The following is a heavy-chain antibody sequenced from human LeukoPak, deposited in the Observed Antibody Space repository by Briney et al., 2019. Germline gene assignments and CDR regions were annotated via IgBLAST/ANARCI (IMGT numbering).Heavy chain of an antibody. V-gene: IGHV4-38-2*02. D-gene: IGHD2-15*01. CDR2: IYHRGDT. Sequence: SETLSLTCTVSGYPIRNGYFWSWVRQPPGKGLEWIGSIYHRGDTFFNPSLKSRVSLSIDKSNNQFSLDLTSVTAADTAIYYCARDDCSGRNCYAGWYVDLWGRGTLVAVSS. J-gene: IGHJ2*01. CDR3: ARDDCSGRNCYAGWYVDL. CDR1: GYPIRNGYF.